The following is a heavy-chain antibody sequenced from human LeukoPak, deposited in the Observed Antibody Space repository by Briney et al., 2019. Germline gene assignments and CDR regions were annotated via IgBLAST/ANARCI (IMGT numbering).Heavy chain of an antibody. D-gene: IGHD6-19*01. CDR3: ARTVYSSGWYGAFDI. V-gene: IGHV5-51*01. CDR2: IYPGDSDT. Sequence: GESLKISCKASGYSFTTYWIGWVRQMSGKGLEWMGIIYPGDSDTRYSPYFQGQVTISADKSSSTAYLQWSSLKASDTAIYYCARTVYSSGWYGAFDIWGQGTMVTVSS. CDR1: GYSFTTYW. J-gene: IGHJ3*02.